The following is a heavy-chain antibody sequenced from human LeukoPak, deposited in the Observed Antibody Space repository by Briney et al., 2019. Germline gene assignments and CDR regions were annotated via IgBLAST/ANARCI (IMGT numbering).Heavy chain of an antibody. D-gene: IGHD3-3*01. CDR2: IYYSGST. Sequence: SETLSLTCTVSGGSIRSNSYYWGWIRQPPGKGLEWIGNIYYSGSTYYKPSLKSRVTISVDTSKNQFSLKLRSVTAADTAVFYCARWSESATFDSWGQGTLVIVSS. CDR3: ARWSESATFDS. CDR1: GGSIRSNSYY. V-gene: IGHV4-39*01. J-gene: IGHJ4*02.